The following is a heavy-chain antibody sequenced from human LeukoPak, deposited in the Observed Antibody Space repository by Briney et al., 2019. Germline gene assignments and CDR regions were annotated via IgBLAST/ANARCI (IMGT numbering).Heavy chain of an antibody. CDR1: GGSISSGGYY. D-gene: IGHD6-19*01. J-gene: IGHJ3*02. CDR3: ASEFVAGIAVAGTPGAFDI. V-gene: IGHV4-31*03. CDR2: IYYSGST. Sequence: SQTLSLTCTVSGGSISSGGYYWSWIRQHPGKGLEWIGYIYYSGSTHYNPSLKSRVTISVDTSKNQFSLKLSSVTAADTAVYYCASEFVAGIAVAGTPGAFDIWGQGTMVTVSS.